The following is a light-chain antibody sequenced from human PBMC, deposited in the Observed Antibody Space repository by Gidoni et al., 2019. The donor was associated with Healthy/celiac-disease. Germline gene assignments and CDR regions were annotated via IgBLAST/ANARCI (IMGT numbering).Light chain of an antibody. CDR1: QSLLHSNGYNY. CDR2: LGS. V-gene: IGKV2-28*01. Sequence: DIVMTQFPLSLPVTPGEPASISCRSSQSLLHSNGYNYLDWYLQKPGHSPQLLIYLGSNRASGVPDRFSGSGSGTDFTLKISKVEAEDVGVYYCMQARQTPRTFGPGTKVDIK. CDR3: MQARQTPRT. J-gene: IGKJ3*01.